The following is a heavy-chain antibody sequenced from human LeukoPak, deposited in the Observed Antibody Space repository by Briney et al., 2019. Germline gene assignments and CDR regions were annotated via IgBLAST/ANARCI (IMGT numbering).Heavy chain of an antibody. D-gene: IGHD1-26*01. CDR2: ISGSGGST. Sequence: GGSLRLSCAASGFTFSSYAMSWVRQAPGKGLEWVSAISGSGGSTYYADSVKGRFTISRDNAKNSLYLQMNSLKAEDTAVYYCAKEGGIGSYLSHWGQGSLVTVSS. CDR1: GFTFSSYA. V-gene: IGHV3-23*01. CDR3: AKEGGIGSYLSH. J-gene: IGHJ4*02.